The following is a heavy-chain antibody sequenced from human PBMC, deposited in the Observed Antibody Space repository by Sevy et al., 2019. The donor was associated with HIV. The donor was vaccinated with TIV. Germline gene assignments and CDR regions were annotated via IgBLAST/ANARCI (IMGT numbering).Heavy chain of an antibody. D-gene: IGHD6-13*01. V-gene: IGHV3-30*18. CDR3: SKEIGDSRLVPFYYYYGMDV. CDR2: ISYDGSNK. CDR1: GFTFSSYG. Sequence: GGSLRLSCAASGFTFSSYGMHWVRQAPGKGLEWVAVISYDGSNKYYADSVKGRFTISRDNSKNTLYLQMNSLRAEDTAVYYYSKEIGDSRLVPFYYYYGMDVWGQGTTVTVSS. J-gene: IGHJ6*02.